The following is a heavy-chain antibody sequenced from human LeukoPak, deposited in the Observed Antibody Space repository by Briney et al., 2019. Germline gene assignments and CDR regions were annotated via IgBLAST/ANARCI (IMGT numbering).Heavy chain of an antibody. CDR3: AREYSSSTGKASDY. Sequence: GASVKVSCKASGGTFRSHAISWVRQAPGQGLEWMGGIIPIFGTANYAQKFQGRVTISADESTSTAYMELSSLRSEDTAVYYCAREYSSSTGKASDYWGQGTLVTVSS. J-gene: IGHJ4*02. CDR2: IIPIFGTA. D-gene: IGHD6-6*01. V-gene: IGHV1-69*13. CDR1: GGTFRSHA.